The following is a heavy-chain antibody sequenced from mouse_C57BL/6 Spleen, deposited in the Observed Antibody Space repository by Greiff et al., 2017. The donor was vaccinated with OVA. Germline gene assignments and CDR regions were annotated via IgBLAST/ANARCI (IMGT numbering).Heavy chain of an antibody. D-gene: IGHD4-1*01. CDR3: ASEGNWAFAD. V-gene: IGHV1-26*01. CDR1: GYTFTDYY. CDR2: INPNNGGT. J-gene: IGHJ3*01. Sequence: EVQLQQSGPELVKPGASVKISCKASGYTFTDYYMNWVKQSHGKSLEWIGDINPNNGGTSYNQKFKGKATLTVDKSSSTAYMELRSLTSEDSAVYYCASEGNWAFADWGQGTLVTVSA.